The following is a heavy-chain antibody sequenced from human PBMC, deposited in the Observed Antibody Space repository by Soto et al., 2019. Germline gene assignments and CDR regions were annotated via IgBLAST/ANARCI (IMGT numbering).Heavy chain of an antibody. CDR2: INHSGST. CDR3: ARGRIAAAGPTAY. Sequence: QVQLQQWGAGLLKPSETLSLTCAVYGGSFSDYYWSWIRQPPGKGLEWIAEINHSGSTNYNPSLKSRVIISVDTSKTQFSLRLSSLTAADTAVYYCARGRIAAAGPTAYWGQGTLVTVSS. V-gene: IGHV4-34*01. CDR1: GGSFSDYY. D-gene: IGHD6-13*01. J-gene: IGHJ4*02.